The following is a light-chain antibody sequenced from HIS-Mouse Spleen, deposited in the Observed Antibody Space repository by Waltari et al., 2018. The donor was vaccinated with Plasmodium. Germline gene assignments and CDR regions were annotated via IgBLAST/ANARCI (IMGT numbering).Light chain of an antibody. Sequence: QSALTQPPSASGSPGQSVTISCTGTSSDVGGYNYVSWYQQHPGKAPKLMSYEVSKRPPGVPDRFPGSKSGNTASLTVSGLQAEDEADYYCSSYAGSNVVFGGGTKLTVL. J-gene: IGLJ2*01. V-gene: IGLV2-8*01. CDR2: EVS. CDR3: SSYAGSNVV. CDR1: SSDVGGYNY.